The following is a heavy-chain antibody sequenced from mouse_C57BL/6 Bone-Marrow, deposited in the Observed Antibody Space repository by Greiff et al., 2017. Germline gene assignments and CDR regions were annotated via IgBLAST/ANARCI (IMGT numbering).Heavy chain of an antibody. CDR3: ASMVTTSY. D-gene: IGHD2-2*01. CDR1: GFNIKDYY. CDR2: IDPEDGDT. Sequence: VHVKQSGAELVRPGASVKLSCTVSGFNIKDYYMHWVKQRPEQGLEWIGRIDPEDGDTEHAPEFPGKATMTADTSSNKAYLQLSSLTTEDTAIYYCASMVTTSYWGQGTTLTVSA. V-gene: IGHV14-1*01. J-gene: IGHJ2*01.